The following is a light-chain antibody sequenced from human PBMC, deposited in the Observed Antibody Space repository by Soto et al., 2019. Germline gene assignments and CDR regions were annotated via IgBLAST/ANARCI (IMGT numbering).Light chain of an antibody. Sequence: QSVLTPPASVAGSPGQSITISCPGTSRDVGSYNRVSWYQPHPGTASRLMIHAGTKRPSGVSDRFAGFWSGNTASLKLSELQAEDEADYYCCSYASSSTYVFGPGTKLTVL. CDR2: AGT. J-gene: IGLJ1*01. CDR1: SRDVGSYNR. CDR3: CSYASSSTYV. V-gene: IGLV2-23*01.